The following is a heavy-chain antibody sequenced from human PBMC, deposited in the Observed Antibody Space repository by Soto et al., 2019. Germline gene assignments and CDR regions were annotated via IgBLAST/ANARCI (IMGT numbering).Heavy chain of an antibody. CDR2: ISAYNGNT. CDR1: GYTFTSYG. Sequence: ASVKVSCKASGYTFTSYGISWVRQAPGQGLEWMGWISAYNGNTNYAQKLQGRVTMATDTSTSTAYMELRSLRSDDTAVYYCAGYSGSMTNYYYYGMDVWGQGTTVTV. D-gene: IGHD5-12*01. J-gene: IGHJ6*02. V-gene: IGHV1-18*01. CDR3: AGYSGSMTNYYYYGMDV.